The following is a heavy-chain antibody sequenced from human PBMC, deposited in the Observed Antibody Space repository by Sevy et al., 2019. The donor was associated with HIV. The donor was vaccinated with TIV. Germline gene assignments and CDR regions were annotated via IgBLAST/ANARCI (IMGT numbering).Heavy chain of an antibody. CDR3: ARVGSGDRDGAFDI. J-gene: IGHJ3*02. Sequence: GGSLRLSCAASGFTFSDYYMSWIRQAPGKGLEWVSYISSSSSYTNYADSVKGRFTISRDNAKNSLHLQMNSLRAEDTAVYYCARVGSGDRDGAFDIWGQGTMVTVSS. D-gene: IGHD2-21*01. V-gene: IGHV3-11*06. CDR1: GFTFSDYY. CDR2: ISSSSSYT.